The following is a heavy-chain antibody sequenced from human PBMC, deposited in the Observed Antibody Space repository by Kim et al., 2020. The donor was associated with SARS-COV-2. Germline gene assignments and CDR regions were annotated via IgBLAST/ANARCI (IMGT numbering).Heavy chain of an antibody. J-gene: IGHJ4*02. CDR2: IYYSGST. CDR1: GGSISSYY. Sequence: SETLSLTCTVSGGSISSYYWSWIRQPPGKGLEWIGYIYYSGSTNYNPSLKSRVTISVDTSKNQFSLKLSSVTAADTAVYYCARGAPVDYWGQGTLVTVSS. CDR3: ARGAPVDY. V-gene: IGHV4-59*01.